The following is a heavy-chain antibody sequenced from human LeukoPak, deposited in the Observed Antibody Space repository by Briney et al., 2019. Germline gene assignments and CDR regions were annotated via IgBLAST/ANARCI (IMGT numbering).Heavy chain of an antibody. CDR3: ARYVDSYYFDY. V-gene: IGHV1-2*02. Sequence: ASVKVSCKTSGYTFTGYYIHWVRQAPGQGLEWMGWINPNSGGTNYAQKFQGRVTMTRDTSISTAYMELSRLRSDDTAVYYCARYVDSYYFDYWGQGTLVTVSS. CDR1: GYTFTGYY. D-gene: IGHD3/OR15-3a*01. J-gene: IGHJ4*02. CDR2: INPNSGGT.